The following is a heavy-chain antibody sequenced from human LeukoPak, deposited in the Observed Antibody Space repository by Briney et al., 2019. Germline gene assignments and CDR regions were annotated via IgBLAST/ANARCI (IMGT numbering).Heavy chain of an antibody. D-gene: IGHD1-26*01. CDR1: GGSISSGSYY. CDR2: VYTSGST. V-gene: IGHV4-61*02. Sequence: PSETLSLTCTVSGGSISSGSYYWRWIRQPAGKGLEWIGRVYTSGSTNYTPSLKSRVTISVDTSKNQFSLKLTSVTAADTAVYYCARAGGSYSLDYWGQGTPVTVSS. CDR3: ARAGGSYSLDY. J-gene: IGHJ4*02.